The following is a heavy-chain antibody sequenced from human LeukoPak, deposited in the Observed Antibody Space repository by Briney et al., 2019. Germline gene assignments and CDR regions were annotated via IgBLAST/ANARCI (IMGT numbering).Heavy chain of an antibody. D-gene: IGHD1-14*01. CDR2: VYHSGTA. CDR3: AGMRITTPTVRTLDY. V-gene: IGHV4-59*01. Sequence: PSETLSLTCTVSGGSMTPDYWSWIRQSPGKGLEWLGYVYHSGTAFYNPSLKSRVTISVDTSKNQFSLKLSSVTAADTAVYYCAGMRITTPTVRTLDYWGQGTLVTVSS. CDR1: GGSMTPDY. J-gene: IGHJ4*02.